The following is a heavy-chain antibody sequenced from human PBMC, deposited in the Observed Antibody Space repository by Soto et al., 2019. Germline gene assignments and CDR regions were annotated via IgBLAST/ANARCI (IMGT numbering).Heavy chain of an antibody. J-gene: IGHJ4*02. CDR1: GGYISNYY. CDR3: ERGYTDTWYSFDY. V-gene: IGHV4-59*01. CDR2: IYYIGST. D-gene: IGHD2-2*02. Sequence: SETLSLTCTVSGGYISNYYWSWIRQSPRRGLEWIGYIYYIGSTNYNPSLRNRVTISVDTSKNQFSLKLISVTAADTAVYYCERGYTDTWYSFDYWGQGTLVTVSS.